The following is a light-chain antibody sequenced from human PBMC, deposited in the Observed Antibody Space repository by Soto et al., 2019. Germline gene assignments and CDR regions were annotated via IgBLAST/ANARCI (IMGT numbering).Light chain of an antibody. V-gene: IGKV3-20*01. CDR1: QRIASSY. J-gene: IGKJ3*01. CDR2: GTS. Sequence: PGERATLSCRASQRIASSYFGSYQQKPGQAPRLLIYGTSSRATGIPDRFSGSGSGTDFTLTITRLEPEDVAVYYCQHYGTSPFTFGPGTKVEIK. CDR3: QHYGTSPFT.